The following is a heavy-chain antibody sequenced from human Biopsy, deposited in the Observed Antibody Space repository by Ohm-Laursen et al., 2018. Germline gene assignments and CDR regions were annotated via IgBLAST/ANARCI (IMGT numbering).Heavy chain of an antibody. D-gene: IGHD2/OR15-2a*01. CDR3: AKNLAVSSYALDI. CDR1: GGSLSGYY. Sequence: SETLSLTCSVYGGSLSGYYWNWIRQSPGKGLEWIGEINHRGFTSNNPSLKSRATISVDTSKNQFSLKLGSVTAADTAVYYCAKNLAVSSYALDIWGQGTMVTVSS. V-gene: IGHV4-34*04. CDR2: INHRGFT. J-gene: IGHJ3*02.